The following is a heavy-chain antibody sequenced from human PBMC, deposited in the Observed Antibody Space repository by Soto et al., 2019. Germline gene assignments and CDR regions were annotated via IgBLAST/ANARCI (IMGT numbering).Heavy chain of an antibody. V-gene: IGHV3-23*01. CDR3: EKERRAGRNGDFYFDY. D-gene: IGHD1-26*01. CDR2: ISATGGGT. CDR1: GFKFSNYA. J-gene: IGHJ4*02. Sequence: PGGSLRLSCAASGFKFSNYAMSWVRQAPGKGLEWVSLISATGGGTYYADSVKGRFTISRDNSHNTLYLQVHSLAAEDTAVYYYEKERRAGRNGDFYFDYWGQGAQVTVSS.